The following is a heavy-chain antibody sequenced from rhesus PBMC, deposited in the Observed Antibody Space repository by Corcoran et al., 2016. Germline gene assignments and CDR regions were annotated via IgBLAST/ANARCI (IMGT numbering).Heavy chain of an antibody. J-gene: IGHJ5-2*02. Sequence: QVQLQQWGEGLVKPSETLSLTCAVYGGSVSGYWWGWIRQPPGKGMEWIGRSRSGASPNYNPSLKSRFTISIDTSKNQFSLKLSSVTAADTAVYYCARYGTGVIGYNSLDVWGRGVLVTVSS. CDR2: SRSGASP. D-gene: IGHD3-22*01. CDR1: GGSVSGYW. V-gene: IGHV4-73*01. CDR3: ARYGTGVIGYNSLDV.